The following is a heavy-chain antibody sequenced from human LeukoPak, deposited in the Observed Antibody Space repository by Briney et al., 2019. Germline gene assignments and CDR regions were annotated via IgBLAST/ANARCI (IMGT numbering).Heavy chain of an antibody. V-gene: IGHV3-48*03. D-gene: IGHD5-12*01. Sequence: GGSLRLSCSASGFTFSSYEMNWVRQAPGKGLEWVSYISSSGSITYYADSVKGRFTVSRDNAKNSLYLQMNSLTAEDTAVYYCVNLGYSDGGQGTLVTVSS. J-gene: IGHJ4*02. CDR3: VNLGYSD. CDR1: GFTFSSYE. CDR2: ISSSGSIT.